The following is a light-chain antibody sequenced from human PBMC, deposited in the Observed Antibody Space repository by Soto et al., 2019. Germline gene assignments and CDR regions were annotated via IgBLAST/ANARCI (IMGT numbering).Light chain of an antibody. V-gene: IGKV3-15*01. Sequence: ETVMTQSPGTLSVSPGERATLSCSASQSVSSTLAWYQQKPGQAPRLLMYGASTSATGIPARFSGSGSGTEFTLTISSLQSEDFAVYYCQQYNNWPRTFGQGTKVEFK. J-gene: IGKJ1*01. CDR3: QQYNNWPRT. CDR2: GAS. CDR1: QSVSST.